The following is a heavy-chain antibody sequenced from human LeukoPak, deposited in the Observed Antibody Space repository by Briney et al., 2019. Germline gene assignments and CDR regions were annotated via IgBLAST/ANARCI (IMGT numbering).Heavy chain of an antibody. Sequence: ASVKVSCKASGYTFTCYYMHWVRQAPGQGLEWMGWMKPNSGNPGYAPKFQGRVTMTRNTSISTAYMELSSLRSEDTAVYYCASSRAVYDSSGFGFDYWGQGTLVTVSS. CDR2: MKPNSGNP. J-gene: IGHJ4*02. CDR1: GYTFTCYY. CDR3: ASSRAVYDSSGFGFDY. V-gene: IGHV1-8*02. D-gene: IGHD3-22*01.